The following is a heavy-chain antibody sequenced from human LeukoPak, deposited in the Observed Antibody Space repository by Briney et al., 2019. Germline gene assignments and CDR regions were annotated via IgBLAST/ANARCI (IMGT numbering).Heavy chain of an antibody. CDR3: ARVPSSSWHQSRDY. Sequence: PSETLSLTCTVSGGSISNYYWYWMRQPPGKGHEWIAYSFYSGNPNYNPSLKSRVTISVDTSKNQFSLKLSSVTAADTAVYYCARVPSSSWHQSRDYWGQGTLVTVSS. CDR1: GGSISNYY. J-gene: IGHJ4*02. CDR2: SFYSGNP. D-gene: IGHD6-13*01. V-gene: IGHV4-59*12.